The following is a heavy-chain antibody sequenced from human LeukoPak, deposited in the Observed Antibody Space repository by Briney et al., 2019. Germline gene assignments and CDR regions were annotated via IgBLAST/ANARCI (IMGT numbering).Heavy chain of an antibody. CDR1: GFTFSSYA. V-gene: IGHV3-23*01. D-gene: IGHD5-18*01. J-gene: IGHJ3*02. CDR3: ARDLSSRGYTYGTPAFTFDI. CDR2: FSGSGGST. Sequence: HPGGSLRLSCAASGFTFSSYAMSWVRQAPGKGLECISGFSGSGGSTYYADSVKGRFTISRDNSKNTLYLQMNSLRAEDTAVYYCARDLSSRGYTYGTPAFTFDIWGQGTMVTVSS.